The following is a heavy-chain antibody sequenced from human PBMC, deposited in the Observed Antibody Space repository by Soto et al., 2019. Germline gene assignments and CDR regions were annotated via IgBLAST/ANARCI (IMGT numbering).Heavy chain of an antibody. D-gene: IGHD3-3*01. CDR1: GYTFTSYD. Sequence: ASVKVSCKASGYTFTSYDINWVRQATGQGLEWMGWMNPNSGNTGYAQKFQGRVTMTRNTSISTAYMELSSLRSEDTAVYYCARATYYDFWSGYWAYYYYGMDVWGQGTTVTGSS. J-gene: IGHJ6*02. CDR2: MNPNSGNT. V-gene: IGHV1-8*01. CDR3: ARATYYDFWSGYWAYYYYGMDV.